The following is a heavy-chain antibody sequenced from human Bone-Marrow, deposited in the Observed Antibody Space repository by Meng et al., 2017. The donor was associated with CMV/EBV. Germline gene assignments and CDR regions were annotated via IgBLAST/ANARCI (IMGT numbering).Heavy chain of an antibody. V-gene: IGHV1-2*02. Sequence: ASVKVSCKATGYTFTGYNIHWVRQAPGAGLEWMGWINPNTGDARYAPSFQGRVTLTSDTSISTSYMELSRLQSDDTAVYYCASLFHMILGTAYYYVMDVWGPGTMVNVSS. CDR3: ASLFHMILGTAYYYVMDV. D-gene: IGHD3/OR15-3a*01. J-gene: IGHJ6*01. CDR2: INPNTGDA. CDR1: GYTFTGYN.